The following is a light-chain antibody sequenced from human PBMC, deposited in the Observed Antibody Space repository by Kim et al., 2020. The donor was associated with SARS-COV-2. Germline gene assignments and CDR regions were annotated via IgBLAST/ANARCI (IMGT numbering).Light chain of an antibody. CDR2: WAS. Sequence: RSTIDSKSSLSMLYSSNNRNSLAWYQQKAGQPPKLLLYWASARESGVPDRFSGSGSGTDFTLTISSLQAEDVAVYDCQQYYSIPYTFGQGTKLEI. CDR1: LSMLYSSNNRNS. V-gene: IGKV4-1*01. J-gene: IGKJ2*01. CDR3: QQYYSIPYT.